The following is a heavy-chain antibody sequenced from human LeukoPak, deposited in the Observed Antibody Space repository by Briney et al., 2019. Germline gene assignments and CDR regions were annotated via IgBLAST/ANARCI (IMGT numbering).Heavy chain of an antibody. J-gene: IGHJ4*02. CDR3: ARDVVGASSRLDY. Sequence: GRSLRLSCAASGFTFSSYAMHWVRQAPGKGLEWVAVIWYDGSNKYYADSVKGRFTISRDNSKNTLYLQMNSLRAEDTAVYYCARDVVGASSRLDYWGQGTLVTVSS. CDR1: GFTFSSYA. D-gene: IGHD1-26*01. CDR2: IWYDGSNK. V-gene: IGHV3-33*08.